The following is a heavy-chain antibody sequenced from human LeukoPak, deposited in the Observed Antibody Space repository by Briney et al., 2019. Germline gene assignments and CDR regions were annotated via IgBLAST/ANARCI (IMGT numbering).Heavy chain of an antibody. CDR3: AKDLSWFFDH. Sequence: GRSLRLSCAASGFSLSNFAIHWARQAPGRGLEWVSSLSYAGINKYYADSVKGRFIISRDNSKNTVFLQLNSLRTEDSAVYYCAKDLSWFFDHWGQGILVAVSS. CDR1: GFSLSNFA. D-gene: IGHD6-13*01. V-gene: IGHV3-30*04. CDR2: LSYAGINK. J-gene: IGHJ4*02.